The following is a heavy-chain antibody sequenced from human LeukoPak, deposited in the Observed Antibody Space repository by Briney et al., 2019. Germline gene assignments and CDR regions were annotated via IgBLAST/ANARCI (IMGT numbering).Heavy chain of an antibody. CDR1: DYSISSGYY. D-gene: IGHD2-21*01. V-gene: IGHV4-38-2*02. Sequence: SETLSLTCTVSDYSISSGYYWGWIRLPPGKGLEWIGALHHSGSTYYNPSLKSRVTISADTSKNLFSLKLSSVTAADTAVYYCAREKTCGSLFHYRGQGTLATVSS. CDR2: LHHSGST. CDR3: AREKTCGSLFHY. J-gene: IGHJ4*02.